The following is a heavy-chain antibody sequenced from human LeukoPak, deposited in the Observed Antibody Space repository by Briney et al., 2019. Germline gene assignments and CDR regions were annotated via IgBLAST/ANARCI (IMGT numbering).Heavy chain of an antibody. CDR2: INPNSGGT. CDR1: GYTFTGYY. V-gene: IGHV1-2*04. Sequence: ASVKVSCKASGYTFTGYYMHWVRQAPGRGLEWMGWINPNSGGTNYAQKFQGWVTMTRDTSISTAYMELSRLRSDDTAVYYCARDYTVSGSHTRANAFDIWGQGTMVTVSS. J-gene: IGHJ3*02. D-gene: IGHD1-26*01. CDR3: ARDYTVSGSHTRANAFDI.